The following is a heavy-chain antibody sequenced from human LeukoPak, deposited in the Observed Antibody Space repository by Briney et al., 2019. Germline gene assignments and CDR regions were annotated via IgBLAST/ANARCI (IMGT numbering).Heavy chain of an antibody. CDR1: GFTFSSYG. D-gene: IGHD5-18*01. Sequence: SGGSLRLSCAASGFTFSSYGMHWVRQAPGKGLEWVAVISYDGSNKYYADSVKGRFTISRDNSKNTLYLQMNSLRAEDTAVYYYAKDRDQLWLHQDFDYWGQGTLVTVSS. CDR3: AKDRDQLWLHQDFDY. V-gene: IGHV3-30*18. CDR2: ISYDGSNK. J-gene: IGHJ4*02.